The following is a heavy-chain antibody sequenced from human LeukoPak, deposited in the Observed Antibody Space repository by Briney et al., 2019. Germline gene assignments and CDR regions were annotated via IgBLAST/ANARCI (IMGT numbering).Heavy chain of an antibody. D-gene: IGHD3-22*01. V-gene: IGHV1-69*13. CDR1: GGTFSSYA. CDR2: IIPIFGTA. J-gene: IGHJ3*02. Sequence: ASVKVSCKASGGTFSSYAISWVRQAPGQGLEWMGGIIPIFGTANYAQKFQGRVTITADESTSTAYMELSSLRSEDTAVYYCASYDSFGAFDIWGQGTMVTVSS. CDR3: ASYDSFGAFDI.